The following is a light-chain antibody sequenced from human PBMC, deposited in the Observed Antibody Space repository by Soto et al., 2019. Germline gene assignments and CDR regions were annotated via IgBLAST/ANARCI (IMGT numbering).Light chain of an antibody. CDR1: SGYSNYK. Sequence: QLVLTQPPSASASLGASVTLTCTLSSGYSNYKVDWYQQRPGKGPRFVMRVGTGGIVGSKGDGIPDRFSVLGSGLNRYLTIKNIQEEDESDYHCGADHGSGSTFMYVFGTGTKVTVL. J-gene: IGLJ1*01. V-gene: IGLV9-49*01. CDR2: VGTGGIVG. CDR3: GADHGSGSTFMYV.